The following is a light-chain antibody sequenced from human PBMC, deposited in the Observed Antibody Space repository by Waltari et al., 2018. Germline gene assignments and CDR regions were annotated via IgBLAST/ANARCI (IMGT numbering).Light chain of an antibody. Sequence: QSALTQPGSMSGSPGQSITISCTGTSSDVGAYDSVNWHQQHPGKAPKLMIHSVDSRPSGISNRFSGSKSGNTASLTISGLQAEDEADYFCSSYAGNNILVFGGGTEVTVL. CDR2: SVD. V-gene: IGLV2-14*03. CDR3: SSYAGNNILV. CDR1: SSDVGAYDS. J-gene: IGLJ2*01.